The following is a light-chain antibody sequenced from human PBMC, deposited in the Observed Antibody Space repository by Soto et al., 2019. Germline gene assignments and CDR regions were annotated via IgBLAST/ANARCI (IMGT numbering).Light chain of an antibody. CDR3: AGWDGALNGHV. CDR2: RSD. J-gene: IGLJ1*01. V-gene: IGLV1-44*01. CDR1: SSNIGSST. Sequence: QYVLTQPPSASGTPGQRVTISCSGRSSNIGSSTVHWFQQLPGTAPKLLIHRSDQRPSGVPDRFSGSKSGTSASLAISGLQSEDEAVFDGAGWDGALNGHVLGTGTKVPVL.